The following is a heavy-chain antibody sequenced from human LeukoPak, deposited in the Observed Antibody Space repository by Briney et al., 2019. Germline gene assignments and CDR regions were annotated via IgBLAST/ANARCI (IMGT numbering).Heavy chain of an antibody. CDR2: IYYSGST. J-gene: IGHJ6*03. D-gene: IGHD3-22*01. Sequence: SETLSLTCTVSGGSISSYYWSWIRQPPGKGLEWIGYIYYSGSTNYNPSLKSRVTISVDTSKNQFSLKLSSVTAADTAVYYCARVSTDYYNSSVAFFYYYYYMDVWGKGTTVTISS. V-gene: IGHV4-59*01. CDR3: ARVSTDYYNSSVAFFYYYYYMDV. CDR1: GGSISSYY.